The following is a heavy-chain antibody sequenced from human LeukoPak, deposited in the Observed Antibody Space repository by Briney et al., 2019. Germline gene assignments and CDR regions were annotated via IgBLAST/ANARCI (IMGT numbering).Heavy chain of an antibody. CDR1: EFSVGSNY. D-gene: IGHD1-26*01. CDR2: IYSGGST. V-gene: IGHV3-66*01. Sequence: PGGSLRLSCAASEFSVGSNYMTWVRQAPGKGLEWVSLIYSGGSTYYADSVKGRFTTSRDNSKNTLYLQMNSLRAEDTAVYYCAREIVGTPWVDYWGQGTLVTVSS. J-gene: IGHJ4*02. CDR3: AREIVGTPWVDY.